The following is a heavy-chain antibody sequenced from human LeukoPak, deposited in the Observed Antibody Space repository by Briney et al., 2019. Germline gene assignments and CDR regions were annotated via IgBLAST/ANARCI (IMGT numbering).Heavy chain of an antibody. CDR1: GGTFSSYA. CDR3: ARDGQGITIFGVVPPESYFDY. Sequence: ASVKVPCKASGGTFSSYAISWVRQAPGQGLEWMGGIIPIFGTANYAQKFQGRVTITADESTSTAYMELSSLRSEDTAVYYCARDGQGITIFGVVPPESYFDYWGQGTLVTVSS. D-gene: IGHD3-3*01. CDR2: IIPIFGTA. V-gene: IGHV1-69*13. J-gene: IGHJ4*02.